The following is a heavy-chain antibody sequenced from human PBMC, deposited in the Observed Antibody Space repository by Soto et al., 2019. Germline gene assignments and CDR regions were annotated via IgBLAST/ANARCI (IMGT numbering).Heavy chain of an antibody. Sequence: EVQLVESGGGLVQPGRSLRLSCAASGFTFDDYAMHWVRQAPGKGLERVSGISWNSGSIGYADSVKGRFTISRDNAKNSLYLQMNSLRAEDTALYYCAKGKAGVSPYYYYGMDVWGQGTTVTVSS. CDR2: ISWNSGSI. CDR3: AKGKAGVSPYYYYGMDV. J-gene: IGHJ6*02. CDR1: GFTFDDYA. D-gene: IGHD3-10*01. V-gene: IGHV3-9*01.